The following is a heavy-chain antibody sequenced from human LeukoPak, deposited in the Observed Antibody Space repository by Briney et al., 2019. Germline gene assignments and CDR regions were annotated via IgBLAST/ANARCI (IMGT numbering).Heavy chain of an antibody. V-gene: IGHV1-2*02. D-gene: IGHD5-12*01. CDR2: INPNSGGT. J-gene: IGHJ4*02. CDR3: AREGSGYDY. CDR1: GYTFTSYG. Sequence: ASVKVSCKASGYTFTSYGISWVRQAPGQGLEWMGWINPNSGGTNYAQKFQGRVTMTRDTSISTAYMELSRLRSDDTAVYYCAREGSGYDYWGQGTLVTVSS.